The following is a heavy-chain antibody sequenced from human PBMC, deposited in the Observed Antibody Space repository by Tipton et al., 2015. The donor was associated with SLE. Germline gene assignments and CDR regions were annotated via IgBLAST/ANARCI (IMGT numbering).Heavy chain of an antibody. CDR3: VKEGSGGDYFDY. D-gene: IGHD6-25*01. CDR1: GFTFSSYG. Sequence: SLRLSCAASGFTFSSYGMHWVRQAPGKGLEWVSSISSSSSYIYYADSVKGRFTISRDNSKNTLYLQMSSLRAEDTAVYYCVKEGSGGDYFDYWGQGTLVTVSS. CDR2: ISSSSSYI. J-gene: IGHJ4*02. V-gene: IGHV3-21*01.